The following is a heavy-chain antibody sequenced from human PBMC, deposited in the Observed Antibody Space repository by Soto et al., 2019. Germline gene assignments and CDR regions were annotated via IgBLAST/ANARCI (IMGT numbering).Heavy chain of an antibody. V-gene: IGHV4-31*03. CDR1: RGSISSDHYY. Sequence: TLSLTCTASRGSISSDHYYWSWMRQHPGKGLEWIGYIFYSGSTYYNPSLKSRVTISVDTSSNQFSLKLTSVTAADTAVYYFLCCRGTGTYAIAFLSWDQGTL. CDR3: LCCRGTGTYAIAFLS. CDR2: IFYSGST. J-gene: IGHJ1*01. D-gene: IGHD1-26*01.